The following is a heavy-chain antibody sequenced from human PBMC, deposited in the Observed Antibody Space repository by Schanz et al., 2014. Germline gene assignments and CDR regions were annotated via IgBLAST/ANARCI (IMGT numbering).Heavy chain of an antibody. CDR2: INGDGSRT. CDR3: ARAGYDADNWFDP. Sequence: EVQVVESGGGLVQPGGSLRLSCTASGFNSDDYAMHWVRQAPGKGLVWVSRINGDGSRTAYADSVKGRFTISRDNAKNTLYLQMNSLRAEDTAVYYCARAGYDADNWFDPWGQGTLVTVSS. V-gene: IGHV3-74*01. J-gene: IGHJ5*02. CDR1: GFNSDDYA. D-gene: IGHD2-2*01.